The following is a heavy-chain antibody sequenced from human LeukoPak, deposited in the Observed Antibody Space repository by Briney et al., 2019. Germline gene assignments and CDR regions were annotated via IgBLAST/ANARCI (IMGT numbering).Heavy chain of an antibody. J-gene: IGHJ3*02. CDR3: AREGGSGWYAFDI. D-gene: IGHD6-19*01. Sequence: ASVKVSCKASGYTFTSYYMHWVRQAPGQGLEWMGIINPSGGSTSYAQKFQGRVTMTRDTSKNQFSLKLSSVTAADTAVYYCAREGGSGWYAFDIWGQGTMVTVSS. CDR1: GYTFTSYY. V-gene: IGHV1-46*01. CDR2: INPSGGST.